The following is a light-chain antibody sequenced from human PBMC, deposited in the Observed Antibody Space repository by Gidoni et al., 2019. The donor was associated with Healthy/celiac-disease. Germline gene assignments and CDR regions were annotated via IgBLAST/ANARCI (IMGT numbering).Light chain of an antibody. V-gene: IGLV3-1*01. Sequence: SYHLPQPPSVSAPPGQTASITCAGDKLGDKYACWYQQKPGQSPVLVIYQDSKRPSGIPERFSGSNSGNTATLTISGTQAMDEADYYCQAWDSSTVVFGGGTKLTVL. CDR2: QDS. J-gene: IGLJ2*01. CDR1: KLGDKY. CDR3: QAWDSSTVV.